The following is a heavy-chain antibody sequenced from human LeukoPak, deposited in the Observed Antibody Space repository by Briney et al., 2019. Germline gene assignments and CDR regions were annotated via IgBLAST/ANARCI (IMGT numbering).Heavy chain of an antibody. V-gene: IGHV4-59*01. J-gene: IGHJ6*03. CDR2: IYYSGST. D-gene: IGHD6-6*01. Sequence: SETLSLTCTVSGGSISSYYWSWIRQPPGKGLEWIGYIYYSGSTNYNPSLKSRVTISVDTSKNQFSLKLSSVTAADTAVYYCARDWYSSSSKGYYYYMDVWGKGTTVTVS. CDR1: GGSISSYY. CDR3: ARDWYSSSSKGYYYYMDV.